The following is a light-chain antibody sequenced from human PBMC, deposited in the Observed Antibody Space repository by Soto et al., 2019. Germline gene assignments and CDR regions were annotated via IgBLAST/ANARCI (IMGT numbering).Light chain of an antibody. V-gene: IGKV1-5*01. CDR2: DAS. CDR1: QSISTW. CDR3: QQYGSSVCT. J-gene: IGKJ2*02. Sequence: GDRVTITCRASQSISTWLAWYQQKPGKAPKLLIYDASSLESGVPSRFSGSGSGTEFTLTISSLQPEDFAMYYCQQYGSSVCTFGQGTKVDIK.